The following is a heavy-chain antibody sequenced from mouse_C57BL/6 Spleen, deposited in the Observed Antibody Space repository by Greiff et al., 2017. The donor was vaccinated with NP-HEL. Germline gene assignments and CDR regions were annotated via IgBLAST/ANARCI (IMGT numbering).Heavy chain of an antibody. J-gene: IGHJ3*01. Sequence: VQLQQPGAELVMPGASVKLSCKASGYTFTSYWMHWVKQRPRQGLEWIGEIDPSDSYTNYNQKFKGKSTLTVDKSSSTAYMQLSSLTSEDSAVYYCARRGGFAWFAYWGQGTLVTVSA. CDR3: ARRGGFAWFAY. V-gene: IGHV1-69*01. CDR1: GYTFTSYW. CDR2: IDPSDSYT.